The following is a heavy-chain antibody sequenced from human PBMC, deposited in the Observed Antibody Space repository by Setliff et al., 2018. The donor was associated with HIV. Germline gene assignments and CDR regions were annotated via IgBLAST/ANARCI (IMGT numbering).Heavy chain of an antibody. V-gene: IGHV1-69*05. CDR2: IIPIFGTA. CDR1: GGTFSSYA. D-gene: IGHD5-12*01. CDR3: ALGYNARKVPYYYYYYMDV. Sequence: SVKVSCKASGGTFSSYAISWVRQAPGQGLEWMGGIIPIFGTANYAQKFQGRVTITTDESTSTAYMELSSLRSEDTAVYYCALGYNARKVPYYYYYYMDVWGKGTTVTVS. J-gene: IGHJ6*03.